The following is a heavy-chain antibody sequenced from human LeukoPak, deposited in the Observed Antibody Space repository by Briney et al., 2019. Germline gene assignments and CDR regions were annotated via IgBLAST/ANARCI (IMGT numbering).Heavy chain of an antibody. Sequence: ASVKVSCKASGGTFSSYAISWVRQAPGQGLEWMGGIIPIFGTANYAQKFQGRVTITADESTSTAYMELSSLRSEDTALYYCAKDIGRGDYTFDYWGQGTLVTVSS. CDR3: AKDIGRGDYTFDY. D-gene: IGHD4-17*01. CDR2: IIPIFGTA. CDR1: GGTFSSYA. V-gene: IGHV1-69*13. J-gene: IGHJ4*02.